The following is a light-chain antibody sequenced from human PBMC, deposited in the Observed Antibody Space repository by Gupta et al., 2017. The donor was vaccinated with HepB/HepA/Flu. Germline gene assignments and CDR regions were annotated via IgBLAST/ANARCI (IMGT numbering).Light chain of an antibody. CDR1: QSFTSGY. CDR3: QHYDYSIPLS. Sequence: EIVLTQSPGTLSLSPGERATLSCRASQSFTSGYLAWYQQKPGQAPRLLIYGASSRATDIPDRFSGSGSGTDFTLTISRLEPEDFAVYYCQHYDYSIPLSFGEGTKVEMK. V-gene: IGKV3-20*01. J-gene: IGKJ4*01. CDR2: GAS.